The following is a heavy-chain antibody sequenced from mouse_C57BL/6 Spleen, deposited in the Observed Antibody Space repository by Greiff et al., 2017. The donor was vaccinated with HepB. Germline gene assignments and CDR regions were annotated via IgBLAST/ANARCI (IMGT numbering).Heavy chain of an antibody. CDR1: GYTFTEYT. J-gene: IGHJ2*01. D-gene: IGHD1-1*01. Sequence: VKLMESGAELVKPGASVKLSCKASGYTFTEYTIHWVKQRSGQGLEWIGWFYPGSGSIKYNEKFKDKATLTADKSSSTVYMELSRLTSEDSAVYFCARHELYYGTPYYFDYWGQGTTLTVSS. CDR2: FYPGSGSI. V-gene: IGHV1-62-2*01. CDR3: ARHELYYGTPYYFDY.